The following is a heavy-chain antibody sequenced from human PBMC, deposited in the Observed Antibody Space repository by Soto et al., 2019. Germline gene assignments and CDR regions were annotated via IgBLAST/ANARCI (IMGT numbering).Heavy chain of an antibody. CDR3: ARGQGDYGDYYFDY. V-gene: IGHV3-33*01. D-gene: IGHD4-17*01. CDR2: IWYDGSNK. CDR1: GFTFSSYG. Sequence: QVQLVESGGGVVQPGRSLRLSCAASGFTFSSYGMHWVRQAPGKGLAWVAVIWYDGSNKYYADSVKGRFTISRDNSKNTLYLQMNSLRAEDTAVYYCARGQGDYGDYYFDYWGQGTLVTVSS. J-gene: IGHJ4*02.